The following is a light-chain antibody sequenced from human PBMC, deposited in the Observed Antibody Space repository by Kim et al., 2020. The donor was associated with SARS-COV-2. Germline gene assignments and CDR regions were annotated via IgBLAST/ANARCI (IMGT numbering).Light chain of an antibody. CDR2: QDS. V-gene: IGLV3-1*01. J-gene: IGLJ2*01. CDR1: KLGDKY. CDR3: QAWDSRVV. Sequence: SYELTQPPSVSVSPGQTASITCSGDKLGDKYACWYQQKPGQSPVVVIYQDSKRPSRIPERFSGSNSGNTATLTISGTQAMDEADYYCQAWDSRVVFGGGT.